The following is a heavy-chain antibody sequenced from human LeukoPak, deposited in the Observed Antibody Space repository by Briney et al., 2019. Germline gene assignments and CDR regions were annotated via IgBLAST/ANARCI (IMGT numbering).Heavy chain of an antibody. V-gene: IGHV4-59*12. CDR1: GGSISSYY. CDR3: AMEVGVSYGMDV. Sequence: PSETLSLTCTVSGGSISSYYWSWIRQSPGKGLEWIGYIYFSGSTNYNPSLKSRVTISVDTSKNQFSLKLSSVTAADTAVYYCAMEVGVSYGMDVWGQGTTVTVSS. J-gene: IGHJ6*02. D-gene: IGHD3-22*01. CDR2: IYFSGST.